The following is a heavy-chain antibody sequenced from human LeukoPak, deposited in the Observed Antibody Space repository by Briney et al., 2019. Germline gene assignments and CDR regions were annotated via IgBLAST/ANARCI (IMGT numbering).Heavy chain of an antibody. CDR2: IIPIFGTA. CDR1: GGTFSSYA. D-gene: IGHD2-2*01. CDR3: AREGDIVVVPAAGNAFDI. Sequence: SVKVSCKASGGTFSSYAISWVRQAPGQGLEWMGGIIPIFGTANYARKFQGRVTITADESTSTAYMELSSLRSEDTAVYYCAREGDIVVVPAAGNAFDIWGQGTMVTVSS. J-gene: IGHJ3*02. V-gene: IGHV1-69*13.